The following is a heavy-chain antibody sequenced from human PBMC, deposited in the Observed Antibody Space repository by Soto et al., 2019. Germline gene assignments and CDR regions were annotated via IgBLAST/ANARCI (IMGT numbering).Heavy chain of an antibody. V-gene: IGHV3-23*01. Sequence: PGRSLRLSCAASGFTFSSYAMSWVRQAPGKGLEWVSAISGSGGSTYYADSVKGRFTISRDNSKNTLYLQMNSLRAEDTAVYYCAKAAYYDFWSGYPKNFDYWGQGTLVTVS. CDR3: AKAAYYDFWSGYPKNFDY. CDR1: GFTFSSYA. J-gene: IGHJ4*02. D-gene: IGHD3-3*01. CDR2: ISGSGGST.